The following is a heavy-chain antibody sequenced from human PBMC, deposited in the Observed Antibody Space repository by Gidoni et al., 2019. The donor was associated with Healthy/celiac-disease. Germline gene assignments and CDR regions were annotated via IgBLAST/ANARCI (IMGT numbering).Heavy chain of an antibody. CDR2: IAGSGADT. V-gene: IGHV3-23*01. J-gene: IGHJ4*02. CDR3: AKGTAGSCTGSSCYPVDF. Sequence: QLLESGGGLVQPGGSLRLSCLASGFNFTTHAMTWVRQAPGKGLEWVASIAGSGADTYYPDSLKGRFPISRDNSKNTVSLQMNRLRAEDTAVYYCAKGTAGSCTGSSCYPVDFWGQGTLVTVSS. D-gene: IGHD2-15*01. CDR1: GFNFTTHA.